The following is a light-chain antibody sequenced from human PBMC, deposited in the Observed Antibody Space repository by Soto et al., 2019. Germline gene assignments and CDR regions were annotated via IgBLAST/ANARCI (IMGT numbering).Light chain of an antibody. CDR3: SSYATSGTPWV. CDR2: AVS. V-gene: IGLV2-14*01. J-gene: IGLJ3*02. Sequence: QSVLTQPASVSGSPGQSITISCAGTSSDIGAYNFVSWYQQRPGKAPKLMIFAVSDRPSGVSDRFSGSKSGYTASLTISGLQSDDEAFYYCSSYATSGTPWVFGGGTQLTV. CDR1: SSDIGAYNF.